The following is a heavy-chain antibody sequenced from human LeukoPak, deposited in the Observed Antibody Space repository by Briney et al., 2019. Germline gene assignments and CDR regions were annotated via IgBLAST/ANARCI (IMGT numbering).Heavy chain of an antibody. J-gene: IGHJ4*02. CDR2: ISGGGGTI. V-gene: IGHV3-48*01. D-gene: IGHD3-22*01. CDR1: GFTFSSYS. Sequence: GGSLRLSCAASGFTFSSYSMNWVRQAPGKGLGWVAYISGGGGTIYYADSVKGRLTISRDNAKNSLYLQMDSLRAEDTAVYYCARNQEIDYYDSSGFYWGVEYWGQGTLVTVSS. CDR3: ARNQEIDYYDSSGFYWGVEY.